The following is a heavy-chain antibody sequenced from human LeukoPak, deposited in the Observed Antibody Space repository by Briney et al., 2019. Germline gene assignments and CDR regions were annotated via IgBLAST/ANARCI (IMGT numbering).Heavy chain of an antibody. J-gene: IGHJ3*02. Sequence: PGGSLRLSCAASGFTFSSYSMNWVRQAPGKGLEWVSSISSSSYIYYADSVKGRFTISRDNAKNSLYLQMNSLRAEDTAVYYCARDATAGYCSGGSCFDAFDIWGQGTMVTVSS. CDR2: ISSSSYI. CDR1: GFTFSSYS. CDR3: ARDATAGYCSGGSCFDAFDI. V-gene: IGHV3-21*01. D-gene: IGHD2-15*01.